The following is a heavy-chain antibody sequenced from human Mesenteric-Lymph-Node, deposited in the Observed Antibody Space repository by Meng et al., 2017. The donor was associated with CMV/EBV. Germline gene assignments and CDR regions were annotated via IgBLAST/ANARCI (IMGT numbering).Heavy chain of an antibody. D-gene: IGHD3-9*01. CDR1: GGSFSGYY. CDR2: INHSGST. V-gene: IGHV4-34*01. J-gene: IGHJ4*02. Sequence: QVMFNHWGAGLLKPSETLAVECDVYGGSFSGYYWNWIRQSPEKGLEWIGEINHSGSTTYNPSFTSRIIISVDTSTNQISLNMSSVTAADTAVYYCARGSSYDILTGYFDYWGQGALVTVSS. CDR3: ARGSSYDILTGYFDY.